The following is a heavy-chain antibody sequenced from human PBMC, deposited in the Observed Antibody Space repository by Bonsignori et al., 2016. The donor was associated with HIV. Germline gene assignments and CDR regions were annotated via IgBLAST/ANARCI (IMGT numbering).Heavy chain of an antibody. D-gene: IGHD1-20*01. Sequence: VRQAPGKGLEWVSAISGSGGSTYYADSVKGRFTISRDNSKNTLYLQMNSLRAEDTAVYYCATDITGNPDGEDYWGQGTPVTVSS. CDR2: ISGSGGST. CDR3: ATDITGNPDGEDY. J-gene: IGHJ4*02. V-gene: IGHV3-23*01.